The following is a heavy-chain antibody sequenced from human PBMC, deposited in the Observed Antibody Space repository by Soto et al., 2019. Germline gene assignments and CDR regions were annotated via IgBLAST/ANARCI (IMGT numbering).Heavy chain of an antibody. J-gene: IGHJ4*02. D-gene: IGHD2-15*01. CDR1: VEPMTGGYY. V-gene: IGHV4-38-2*01. Sequence: SETLSLTCDVSVEPMTGGYYWGWIRQSPGKGLEWIGSIYYGGTTYYNPSLRSRLAISIDTSKNQFSLRLSSVTAADTALYYCARGWYYFDVWGQGSLATVSS. CDR2: IYYGGTT. CDR3: ARGWYYFDV.